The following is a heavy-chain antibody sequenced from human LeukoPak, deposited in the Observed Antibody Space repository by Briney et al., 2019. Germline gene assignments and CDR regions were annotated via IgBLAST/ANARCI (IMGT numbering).Heavy chain of an antibody. CDR3: ARDLITVTKGFDI. J-gene: IGHJ3*02. CDR1: GGSISSYY. CDR2: IYTSGST. D-gene: IGHD4-17*01. Sequence: SETLSLTCTVSGGSISSYYWSWIRQPPGKGLEWIGYIYTSGSTNYNPSLKSRVTISVDTSKNQFSLKLSSVTAADTAVYYCARDLITVTKGFDIWGQGTMVSVSS. V-gene: IGHV4-4*09.